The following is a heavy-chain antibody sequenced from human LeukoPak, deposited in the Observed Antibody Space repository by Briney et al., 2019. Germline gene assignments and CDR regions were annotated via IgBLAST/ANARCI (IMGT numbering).Heavy chain of an antibody. D-gene: IGHD2-2*01. J-gene: IGHJ3*02. V-gene: IGHV2-5*02. CDR1: GFSLSTSGVA. CDR2: IYWDDDT. CDR3: ADATIAPPAYAFDI. Sequence: SGPTLVKPTQTLTLTCTFSGFSLSTSGVAVGWIRQPPGQALEWHALIYWDDDTRYSPSLKSSLTITKDASKNQVVLTMTNRDRVDTATYYCADATIAPPAYAFDIWGQGTRVTVSS.